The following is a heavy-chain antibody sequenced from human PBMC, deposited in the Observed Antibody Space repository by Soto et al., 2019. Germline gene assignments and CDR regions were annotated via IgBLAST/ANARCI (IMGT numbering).Heavy chain of an antibody. V-gene: IGHV4-34*01. Sequence: SETLSLTCAVYGGSFSGYNWSWIRQPPGKGLKWIGENNHRGTTNTNPTLKSQFTISVDTSQNRFSLKRSSVTAADTAVYYCARGGYSSSKLSRRRYYYYGMDVWGQGTTVTVSS. D-gene: IGHD6-6*01. CDR2: NNHRGTT. J-gene: IGHJ6*02. CDR1: GGSFSGYN. CDR3: ARGGYSSSKLSRRRYYYYGMDV.